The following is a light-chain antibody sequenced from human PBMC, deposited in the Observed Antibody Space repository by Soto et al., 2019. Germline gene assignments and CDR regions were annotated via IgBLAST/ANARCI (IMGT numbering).Light chain of an antibody. Sequence: DIVLTQSPATLSLSPGNRVTLSCRANERISHSLAWYQQRPGQAPRILIYDASFRATGIPERFSGSGSGTDFTLSFSSLAPEDFAVYYCQLSQQRSSWPPIAFGLGTRLDLK. CDR1: ERISHS. CDR3: QLSQQRSSWPPIA. CDR2: DAS. V-gene: IGKV3-11*01. J-gene: IGKJ5*01.